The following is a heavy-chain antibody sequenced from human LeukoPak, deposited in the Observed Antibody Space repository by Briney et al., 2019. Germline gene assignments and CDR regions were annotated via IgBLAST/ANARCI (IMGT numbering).Heavy chain of an antibody. J-gene: IGHJ6*03. D-gene: IGHD5-18*01. CDR2: IYYSGST. V-gene: IGHV4-59*12. CDR1: GGSISSYY. Sequence: NSSETLSLTCTVSGGSISSYYWSWIRQPPGKGLEWIGSIYYSGSTYYNPSLKSRVTISVDTSKNQFSLKLSSVTAADTAVYYCARGPGYSYGYDYYYYYMDVWGKGTTVTVSS. CDR3: ARGPGYSYGYDYYYYYMDV.